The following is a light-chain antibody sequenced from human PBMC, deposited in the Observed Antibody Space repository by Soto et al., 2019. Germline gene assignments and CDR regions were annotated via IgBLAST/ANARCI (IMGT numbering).Light chain of an antibody. CDR3: QQSSDWKRT. Sequence: EIVLTQSPVTLSLSPGERATLSCRASQSIGTYLAWYQQQPDQAPRLLIYHASNRDTGIPARFSGSGFGTDFTLTISSLENENFAVYYYQQSSDWKRTFGQGTKVEVK. CDR2: HAS. V-gene: IGKV3-11*01. CDR1: QSIGTY. J-gene: IGKJ1*01.